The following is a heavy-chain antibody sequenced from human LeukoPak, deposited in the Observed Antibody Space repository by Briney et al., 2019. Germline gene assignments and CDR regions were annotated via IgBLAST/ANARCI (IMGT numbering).Heavy chain of an antibody. CDR1: GYTLTELS. CDR2: FDPGDGET. J-gene: IGHJ4*02. Sequence: GASVKVSCKVSGYTLTELSMHWVRQAPGKGLEWMGGFDPGDGETIYAQKFQGRVTMTEDTSTDTAYMGLSSLRSEDTAVYYCATDRRGELPLIYWGQGTLVTVSS. V-gene: IGHV1-24*01. D-gene: IGHD1-26*01. CDR3: ATDRRGELPLIY.